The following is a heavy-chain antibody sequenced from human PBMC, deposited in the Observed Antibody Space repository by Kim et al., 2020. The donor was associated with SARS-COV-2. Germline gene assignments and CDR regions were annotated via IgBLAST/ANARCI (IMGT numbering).Heavy chain of an antibody. V-gene: IGHV4-59*09. CDR2: T. Sequence: TNYHPSLNSRVTISGDTSKTRFSLGLSSVTAADTAVYYCARGPNRYYFDYWGQGTLVTVSS. CDR3: ARGPNRYYFDY. J-gene: IGHJ4*02.